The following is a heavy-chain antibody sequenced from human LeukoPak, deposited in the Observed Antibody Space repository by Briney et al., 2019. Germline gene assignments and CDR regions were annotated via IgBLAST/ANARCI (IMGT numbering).Heavy chain of an antibody. CDR1: VSSINSHY. CDR3: ASRPADSTWYGVFDY. CDR2: VFNGGST. Sequence: KPSETLSLTCSVPVSSINSHYASWIRQCPGEGLGWIGYVFNGGSTNYHPSLKSRVPMSLDPPRDQFSLKLSSVTAADTAIYYCASRPADSTWYGVFDYWSQGTLVTVSS. J-gene: IGHJ4*02. D-gene: IGHD6-13*01. V-gene: IGHV4-59*11.